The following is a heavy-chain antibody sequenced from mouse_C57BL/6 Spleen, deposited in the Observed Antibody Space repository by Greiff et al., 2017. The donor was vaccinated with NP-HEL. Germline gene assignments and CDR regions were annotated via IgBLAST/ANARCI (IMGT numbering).Heavy chain of an antibody. Sequence: EVQLQESGPGLVKPSQSLSLTCSVTGYSITSGYYWNWIRQFPGNKLEWMGYISYDGSNNYNPSLKNRISITRDKSKNQFFLKLNSVTTEETATYDCATDGYYYCDYWGQGTTLTVSS. D-gene: IGHD2-3*01. CDR1: GYSITSGYY. CDR3: ATDGYYYCDY. CDR2: ISYDGSN. V-gene: IGHV3-6*01. J-gene: IGHJ2*01.